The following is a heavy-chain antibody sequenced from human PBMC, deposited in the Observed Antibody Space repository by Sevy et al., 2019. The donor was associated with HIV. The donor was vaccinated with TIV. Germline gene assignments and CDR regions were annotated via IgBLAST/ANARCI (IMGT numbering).Heavy chain of an antibody. Sequence: GGSLRLSCAASGFTFSDYYMSWIRQAPGKGLEWVSYISSSGSTIYYADSVKGRYTISRDNAKNSLYLQMNSLRAEDTAVYYCAGAGFGEPPPETTDYWGQGTLVTVSS. J-gene: IGHJ4*02. CDR2: ISSSGSTI. D-gene: IGHD3-10*01. CDR1: GFTFSDYY. CDR3: AGAGFGEPPPETTDY. V-gene: IGHV3-11*01.